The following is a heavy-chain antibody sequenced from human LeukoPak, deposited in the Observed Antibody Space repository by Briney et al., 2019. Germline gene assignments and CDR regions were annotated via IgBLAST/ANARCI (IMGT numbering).Heavy chain of an antibody. CDR2: IKSKTDGGTT. CDR1: GFTFSNAW. J-gene: IGHJ3*02. V-gene: IGHV3-15*01. Sequence: GGSLRLSCAASGFTFSNAWMSWVRQAPGKGLEWVGRIKSKTDGGTTDYAAPVKGRFTISRDDSKNTLYLQMNSLKTEDTAVYYCTTSKQQLAKGRGYSKAFDIWGQGTMVTVSS. CDR3: TTSKQQLAKGRGYSKAFDI. D-gene: IGHD6-13*01.